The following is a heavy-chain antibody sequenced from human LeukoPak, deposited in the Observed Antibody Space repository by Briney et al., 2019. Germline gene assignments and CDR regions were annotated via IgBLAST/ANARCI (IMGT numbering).Heavy chain of an antibody. Sequence: PSGKGSCKASGGTFSSYATSWARHAPVQGLEWMGGNIPIFGTANYAQKFQGRVTITADETTSTAYMELGSVRSEDTAVYYCARTQIDHVKYGMDVWGKGTTVTVSS. CDR3: ARTQIDHVKYGMDV. V-gene: IGHV1-69*01. J-gene: IGHJ6*04. CDR1: GGTFSSYA. CDR2: NIPIFGTA.